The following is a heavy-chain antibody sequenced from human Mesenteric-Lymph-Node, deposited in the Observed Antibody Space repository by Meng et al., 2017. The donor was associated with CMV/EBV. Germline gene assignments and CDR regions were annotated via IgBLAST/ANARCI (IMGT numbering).Heavy chain of an antibody. D-gene: IGHD1-7*01. V-gene: IGHV4-34*01. CDR3: ARAGITGTLNCFDP. CDR1: GGSFSGYY. CDR2: INHSGST. Sequence: SETLSLTCAVYGGSFSGYYWSWIRQPPGKGLEWIGEINHSGSTNYNPSLKSRVTISVDTSKNQFSLKLSSVTAADTAVYYCARAGITGTLNCFDPWGQGTLVTVSS. J-gene: IGHJ5*02.